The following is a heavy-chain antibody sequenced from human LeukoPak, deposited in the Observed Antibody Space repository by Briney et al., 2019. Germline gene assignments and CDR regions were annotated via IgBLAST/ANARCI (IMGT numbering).Heavy chain of an antibody. Sequence: ASVKVSCKASGYTFTNYGISWVRQAPGQGLEWMGWISAYNGNTNYAQKLQGRVTMTTDTSTSTAYMELRSLRSDDTAVYYCAREGLAYCGGDCPNYYYGMDVWGQGTTVTVSS. CDR2: ISAYNGNT. D-gene: IGHD2-21*02. J-gene: IGHJ6*02. V-gene: IGHV1-18*01. CDR1: GYTFTNYG. CDR3: AREGLAYCGGDCPNYYYGMDV.